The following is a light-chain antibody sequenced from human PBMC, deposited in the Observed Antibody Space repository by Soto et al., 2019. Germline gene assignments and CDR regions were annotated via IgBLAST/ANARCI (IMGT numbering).Light chain of an antibody. Sequence: QSVLTQPPSVSGAPGQRVTISCAGTSSNIGAGYGVHWYQQLPGRAPKLLIHNYVNRPSGVPDRFSGSKSGTSASLAITGLHGEDEGDYYGQSYDSNLSGALFGGGTKVTVL. CDR1: SSNIGAGYG. CDR3: QSYDSNLSGAL. V-gene: IGLV1-40*01. J-gene: IGLJ2*01. CDR2: NYV.